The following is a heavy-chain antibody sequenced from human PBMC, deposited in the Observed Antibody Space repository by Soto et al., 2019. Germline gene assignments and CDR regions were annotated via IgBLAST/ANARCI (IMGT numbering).Heavy chain of an antibody. Sequence: PSQTLSLTCAISGDSVSSNSAAWNWIRQSPSRGLEWLGRTYYRSKWYNDYAVSVKSRITINPDTSKNQFSLQLYSVTPEDTAVYNCARDSLKGVKGYDVMSGYYYGMDVWGQGTTVTVSS. J-gene: IGHJ6*02. CDR2: TYYRSKWYN. V-gene: IGHV6-1*01. CDR1: GDSVSSNSAA. D-gene: IGHD5-12*01. CDR3: ARDSLKGVKGYDVMSGYYYGMDV.